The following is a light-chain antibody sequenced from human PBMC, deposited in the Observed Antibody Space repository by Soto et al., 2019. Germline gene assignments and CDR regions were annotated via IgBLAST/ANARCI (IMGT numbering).Light chain of an antibody. Sequence: EIVMTQSPGTLSLSPGERATLSCLASQSVSSCYLAWYQQKPGQAPRLLIYDASKRATGIPARFSGGGSGTDFTLTIDNLEPEDFAIYYCQQRSNWPPITFGQGTRLEIK. CDR1: QSVSSCY. V-gene: IGKV3-11*01. CDR3: QQRSNWPPIT. J-gene: IGKJ5*01. CDR2: DAS.